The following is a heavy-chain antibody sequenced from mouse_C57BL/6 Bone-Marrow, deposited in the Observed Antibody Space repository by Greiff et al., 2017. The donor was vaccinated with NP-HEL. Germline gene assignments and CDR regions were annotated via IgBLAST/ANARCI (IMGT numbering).Heavy chain of an antibody. CDR2: IDPSDSYT. V-gene: IGHV1-50*01. CDR3: AVGFFDY. Sequence: QVQLQQPGAELVKPGASVKLSCKASGYTFTSYWMQWVKQRPGQGLEWIGEIDPSDSYTNYNQKFKGKATLTVDTSSSTAYMQLSSLTAEDSAVYYCAVGFFDYWGQGTTLTVSS. CDR1: GYTFTSYW. J-gene: IGHJ2*01.